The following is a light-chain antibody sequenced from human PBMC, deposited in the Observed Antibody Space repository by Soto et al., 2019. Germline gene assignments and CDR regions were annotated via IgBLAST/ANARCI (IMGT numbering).Light chain of an antibody. Sequence: DIQMTQSPSSLSASVGDRVTITCRASQGISTYLAWYQQKPGKVPKLLIYAASSLQSGVPSRFSGSGSGTDFTLTIDSLQPEDVATYYCQKYNSAPWTFGQGTKVETK. J-gene: IGKJ1*01. CDR2: AAS. V-gene: IGKV1-27*01. CDR1: QGISTY. CDR3: QKYNSAPWT.